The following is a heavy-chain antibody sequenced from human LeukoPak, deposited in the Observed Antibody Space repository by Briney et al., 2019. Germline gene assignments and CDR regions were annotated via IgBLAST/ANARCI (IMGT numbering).Heavy chain of an antibody. CDR1: GGSISSGDYY. Sequence: NASETLSLTCTVSGGSISSGDYYWSWIRQPPGKGLEWIGYIYYSGSTYYNPSLKSRVTISVDTSKNQFSLKLSSVTAADTAVYYCARAGQAGVYSSSWYYFDYWGQGTLVTVSS. V-gene: IGHV4-30-4*01. D-gene: IGHD6-13*01. CDR3: ARAGQAGVYSSSWYYFDY. J-gene: IGHJ4*02. CDR2: IYYSGST.